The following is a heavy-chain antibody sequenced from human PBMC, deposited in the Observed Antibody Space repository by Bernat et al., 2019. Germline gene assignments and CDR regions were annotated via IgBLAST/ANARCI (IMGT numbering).Heavy chain of an antibody. CDR2: ITSNLKTI. V-gene: IGHV3-48*01. J-gene: IGHJ4*02. CDR3: ASSREASFDN. CDR1: GFPFNIYS. D-gene: IGHD1-26*01. Sequence: EVHLVESGGGLVQPGGSLRLSCAASGFPFNIYSMNWVRQAPGKGLEWVSYITSNLKTIYYADSVKGRFTISRDNDKNSLFLQMRSLRVEDTAVYYCASSREASFDNWGRGTLVTVSS.